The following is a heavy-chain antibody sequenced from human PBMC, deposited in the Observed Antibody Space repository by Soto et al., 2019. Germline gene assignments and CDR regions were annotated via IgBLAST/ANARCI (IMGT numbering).Heavy chain of an antibody. J-gene: IGHJ4*02. D-gene: IGHD6-13*01. CDR3: ATCGSSWYKFY. CDR1: GFTFSSYS. V-gene: IGHV3-21*01. Sequence: PGGSLRLSCAASGFTFSSYSMNWVRQAPGKGLEWVSSISSSSSYIYYADSVKGRFTISRDNAKNSLYLQMNSLRAEDTAVYYCATCGSSWYKFYWGQGTLVTVSS. CDR2: ISSSSSYI.